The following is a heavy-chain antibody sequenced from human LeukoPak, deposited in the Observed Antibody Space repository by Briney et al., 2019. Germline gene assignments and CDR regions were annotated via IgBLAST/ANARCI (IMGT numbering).Heavy chain of an antibody. D-gene: IGHD6-13*01. V-gene: IGHV4-34*01. CDR3: AGMSVRIFPGYSSSWLLFDY. CDR1: GGSFSGYY. CDR2: INHSGST. J-gene: IGHJ4*02. Sequence: SETLSLTCAVYGGSFSGYYWSWIRQPPGKGLEWIGEINHSGSTNYNPSLKSRVTISVDTSKNQFSLKLSSVTAADTAVYYCAGMSVRIFPGYSSSWLLFDYWGQGTLVTVSS.